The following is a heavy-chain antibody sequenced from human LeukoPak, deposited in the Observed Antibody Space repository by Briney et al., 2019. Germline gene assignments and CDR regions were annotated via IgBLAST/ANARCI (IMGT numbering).Heavy chain of an antibody. J-gene: IGHJ3*02. V-gene: IGHV4-61*02. D-gene: IGHD6-19*01. CDR1: GGSISSGSYY. CDR2: IYTSGST. Sequence: SQTLSLTCTVSGGSISSGSYYWSWIRQPAGKGLEWIGRIYTSGSTNYNPSLKSRVTMSVDTSKNQFSLKLSSVTAADTAVYYCARALGSGWYAFDIWGQGTMVTVSS. CDR3: ARALGSGWYAFDI.